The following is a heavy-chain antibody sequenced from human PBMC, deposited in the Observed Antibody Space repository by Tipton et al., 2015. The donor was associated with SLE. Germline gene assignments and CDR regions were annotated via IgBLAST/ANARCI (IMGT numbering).Heavy chain of an antibody. CDR1: GGSISSSSYY. CDR2: IYYSGST. D-gene: IGHD6-13*01. J-gene: IGHJ4*02. Sequence: TLSLTCTVSGGSISSSSYYWGWIRQPPGKGLEWIGSIYYSGSTYYNPSLKSRVTISVDTSKNQFSLKLSSVTAADTAVYYCARGIAAAGSHFEYWGQGTLVTVSS. V-gene: IGHV4-39*01. CDR3: ARGIAAAGSHFEY.